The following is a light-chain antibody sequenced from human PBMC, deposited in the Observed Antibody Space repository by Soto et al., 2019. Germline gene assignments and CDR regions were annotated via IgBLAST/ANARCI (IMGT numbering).Light chain of an antibody. Sequence: EIVLTQSPGTLSLSPGERATLSCRASQSVNSNHLAWYQQRPGQAPRLLGYGASIRASRIPDRFSGSGTGTDFTLTISRLEPEDFAVFYCQQYGTSLVTFGRGTRLEIK. J-gene: IGKJ5*01. CDR1: QSVNSNH. V-gene: IGKV3-20*01. CDR2: GAS. CDR3: QQYGTSLVT.